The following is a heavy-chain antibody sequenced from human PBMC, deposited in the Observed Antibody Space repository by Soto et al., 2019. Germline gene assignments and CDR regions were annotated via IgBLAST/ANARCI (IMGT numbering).Heavy chain of an antibody. CDR1: GFTFSIYW. J-gene: IGHJ5*02. V-gene: IGHV3-7*01. CDR3: ARRPLFRAAAAINWFDP. Sequence: GGSLRLSCAASGFTFSIYWMRWVRHAPGKGLEWVANIKQDGSEKYYVDSVKGRFTISRDNAKNSLYLQMNSLRAEDTAVYYCARRPLFRAAAAINWFDPWGQGTLVTVSS. CDR2: IKQDGSEK. D-gene: IGHD2-2*01.